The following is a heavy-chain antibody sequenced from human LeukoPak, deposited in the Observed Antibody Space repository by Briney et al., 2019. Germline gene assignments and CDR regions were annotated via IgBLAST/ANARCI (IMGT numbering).Heavy chain of an antibody. D-gene: IGHD3-16*01. CDR2: ISSSGSFI. J-gene: IGHJ4*02. Sequence: GGSLRLSCAASGFTFSDYYMSWIRQAPGTGLEWVSYISSSGSFIHYADSVKGRFTISRDNAKNSLYLQMNSLRGEDTAVYYCARVWGSYAVGYWGQGTLVTVSS. CDR1: GFTFSDYY. CDR3: ARVWGSYAVGY. V-gene: IGHV3-11*04.